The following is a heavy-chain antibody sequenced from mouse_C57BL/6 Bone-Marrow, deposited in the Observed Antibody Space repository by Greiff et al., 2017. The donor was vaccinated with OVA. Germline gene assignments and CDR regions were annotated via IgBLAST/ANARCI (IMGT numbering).Heavy chain of an antibody. Sequence: VKLVESGPGLVAPSQSLSITCTVSGFSLTSYGVDWVRQPQGRGLGWLGELWGGGSTNYNSALMSRLSISKDNSKSQVFLKMNSLQTDDTAMYYCAKRIYDGYYPFAYWGQGTLVTVSA. CDR2: LWGGGST. CDR3: AKRIYDGYYPFAY. D-gene: IGHD2-3*01. CDR1: GFSLTSYG. V-gene: IGHV2-9*01. J-gene: IGHJ3*01.